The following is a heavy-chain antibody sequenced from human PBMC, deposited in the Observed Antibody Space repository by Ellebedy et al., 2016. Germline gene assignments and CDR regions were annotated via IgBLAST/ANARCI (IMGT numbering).Heavy chain of an antibody. CDR3: AGADHYYDTRMGAFEI. Sequence: SETLSLTXTVSGGSISSYYWSWIRQPPGKGLEWIGYIYYSGNTKNNPSFRGRVTISIDTSKNQFSLKLSSVTAADTAVYYCAGADHYYDTRMGAFEIWGQGTMVTVSS. CDR2: IYYSGNT. CDR1: GGSISSYY. D-gene: IGHD3-22*01. J-gene: IGHJ3*02. V-gene: IGHV4-59*01.